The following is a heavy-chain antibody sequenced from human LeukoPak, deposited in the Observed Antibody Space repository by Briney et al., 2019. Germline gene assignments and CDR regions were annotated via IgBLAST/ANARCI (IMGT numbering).Heavy chain of an antibody. Sequence: PSETLSLTCTVSGGSITSDSYYWSWIRQHPGKGLEWIGYIYYTGATDYSPSLKSRVIISLDTSKNQFSLNLSSVTAADTAVYYCSRDATYSYDRSGYYYPYDAFDIWGQGTMVTVSS. V-gene: IGHV4-31*03. CDR1: GGSITSDSYY. D-gene: IGHD3-22*01. CDR3: SRDATYSYDRSGYYYPYDAFDI. J-gene: IGHJ3*02. CDR2: IYYTGAT.